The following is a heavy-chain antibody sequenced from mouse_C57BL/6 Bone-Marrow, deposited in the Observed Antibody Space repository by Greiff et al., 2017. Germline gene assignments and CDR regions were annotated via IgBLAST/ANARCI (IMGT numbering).Heavy chain of an antibody. CDR1: GYTFTSYG. V-gene: IGHV1-81*01. J-gene: IGHJ4*01. CDR2: IYPRSGNT. Sequence: VMLVESGAELARPGASVKLSCKASGYTFTSYGISWVKQRTGQGLEWIGEIYPRSGNTYSNEKFKGKATLTAEKSSSTAYMELRSLTSEDAAVYFCARPLRSYAMDYWGQGTSVTVSS. CDR3: ARPLRSYAMDY. D-gene: IGHD1-1*01.